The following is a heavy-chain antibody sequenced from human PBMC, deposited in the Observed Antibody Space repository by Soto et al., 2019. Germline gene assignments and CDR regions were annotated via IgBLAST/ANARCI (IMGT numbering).Heavy chain of an antibody. V-gene: IGHV4-4*02. CDR3: ARHELRYFDWLLSEYYFDY. CDR2: IYHSGST. CDR1: SGSISSSNW. D-gene: IGHD3-9*01. Sequence: SETLSHTCAVSSGSISSSNWWSWVRQPPGKGLEWIGEIYHSGSTNYNPSLKSRVTISVDKSKNQFSLKLSSVTAADTAVYYCARHELRYFDWLLSEYYFDYWGQGTLVTVSS. J-gene: IGHJ4*02.